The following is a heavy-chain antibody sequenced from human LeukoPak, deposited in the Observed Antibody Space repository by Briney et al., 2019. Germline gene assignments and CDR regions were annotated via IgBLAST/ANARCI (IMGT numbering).Heavy chain of an antibody. J-gene: IGHJ6*03. Sequence: ASVKVSCKASGYTFTSYGISWVRQAPGQGLEWMGWMNPNSGNTGYAQKFQGRVTITRNTSISTAYMELSSLRSEDTAVYYCARAWGSKGDYYYYMDVWGKGTTVTVSS. CDR1: GYTFTSYG. CDR3: ARAWGSKGDYYYYMDV. CDR2: MNPNSGNT. V-gene: IGHV1-8*03. D-gene: IGHD7-27*01.